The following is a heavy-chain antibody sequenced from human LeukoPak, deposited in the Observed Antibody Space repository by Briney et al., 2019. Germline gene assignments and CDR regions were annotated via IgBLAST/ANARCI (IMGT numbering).Heavy chain of an antibody. J-gene: IGHJ5*02. Sequence: ASVKVSCKASGGTFSSYAISWVRQAPGQGLEWMGWISAYNGNTNYAQRFQGRVTMTTDTSTSTAYMELRSLRSDDTAVYYCARDMSGSYSTRFDPWGQGTLVTVSS. D-gene: IGHD1-26*01. CDR3: ARDMSGSYSTRFDP. CDR1: GGTFSSYA. V-gene: IGHV1-18*01. CDR2: ISAYNGNT.